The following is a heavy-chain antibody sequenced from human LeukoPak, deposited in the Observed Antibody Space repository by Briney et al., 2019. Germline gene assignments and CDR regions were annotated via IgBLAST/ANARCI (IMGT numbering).Heavy chain of an antibody. J-gene: IGHJ4*02. CDR1: GYTFTSHD. D-gene: IGHD5-12*01. CDR2: MNPNSGNT. CDR3: AREANGGYGFDY. V-gene: IGHV1-8*03. Sequence: GASVKVSCKASGYTFTSHDINWVRQATGQGLEWMGWMNPNSGNTGYAQKFQGRVTITRNNSISTVYMELSSLRSEDTAVYYCAREANGGYGFDYWGQGTVVTVSP.